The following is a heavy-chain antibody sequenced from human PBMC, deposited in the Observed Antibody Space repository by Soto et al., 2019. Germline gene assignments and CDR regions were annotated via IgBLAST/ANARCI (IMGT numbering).Heavy chain of an antibody. J-gene: IGHJ4*02. D-gene: IGHD2-15*01. CDR2: VNRSGGTA. CDR3: ARRYCSGGSCFCDY. CDR1: GYTFTSHS. Sequence: QVQLVQSGAEVKKPGASVKVSCKASGYTFTSHSVHWVRQAPGQGLEWMGIVNRSGGTANYAQKFQGRVTITRDTSTNTVYMELSSLKSEDTAVYYCARRYCSGGSCFCDYWGQGTLVSVSS. V-gene: IGHV1-46*01.